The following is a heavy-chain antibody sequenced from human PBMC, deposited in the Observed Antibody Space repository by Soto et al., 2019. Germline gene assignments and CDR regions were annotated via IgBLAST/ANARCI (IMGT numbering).Heavy chain of an antibody. CDR3: VNNSGWFNS. Sequence: PGGSLRLSCAASGFMFSTTDMSWVRQAPGKGLEWVTTIEGSGTITYYADSVRGRFTISRDNSKNTVYLQMDSLTADDTAVYYCVNNSGWFNSWGQGTPVTVSS. V-gene: IGHV3-23*01. J-gene: IGHJ5*01. D-gene: IGHD3-10*01. CDR1: GFMFSTTD. CDR2: IEGSGTIT.